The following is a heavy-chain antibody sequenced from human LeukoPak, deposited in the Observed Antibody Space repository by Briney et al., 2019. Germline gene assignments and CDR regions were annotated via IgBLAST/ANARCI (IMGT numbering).Heavy chain of an antibody. CDR1: GGSISSGDYY. Sequence: PSQTLSLTCTVSGGSISSGDYYWSWIRQPPGKGLEWIGYIYYSGSTYYNPSLKSRVPISVDTSKNQFSLKLSSVTAADTAVYYCARGGYSYGPPFDPWGQGTLVTVSS. CDR3: ARGGYSYGPPFDP. CDR2: IYYSGST. V-gene: IGHV4-30-4*08. D-gene: IGHD5-18*01. J-gene: IGHJ5*02.